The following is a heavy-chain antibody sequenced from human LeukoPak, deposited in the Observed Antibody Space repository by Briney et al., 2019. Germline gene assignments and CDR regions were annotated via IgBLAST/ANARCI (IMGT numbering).Heavy chain of an antibody. D-gene: IGHD2-21*02. CDR1: GGSFSGYY. Sequence: PSETLSLTCAVYGGSFSGYYWSWIRQPPGKGLEWIGEINHSGSTNYDPSLKSRVTISVDTSKNQFSLKLRSVTAADTAVYYCARVGDPLSFDYWGQGTLVTVSS. V-gene: IGHV4-34*01. J-gene: IGHJ4*02. CDR3: ARVGDPLSFDY. CDR2: INHSGST.